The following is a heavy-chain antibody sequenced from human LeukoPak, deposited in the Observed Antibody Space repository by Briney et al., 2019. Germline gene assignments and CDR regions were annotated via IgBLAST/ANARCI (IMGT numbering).Heavy chain of an antibody. CDR3: AKDLKVGSIYPGTFDI. Sequence: PGGSLRLSCAMSGFTLTSTGMHWVRQAPGKGLEWVAYIQYDGSNEQYADSVKGRFSISRDNSKNILYLHVSSLIAEDTAVYYCAKDLKVGSIYPGTFDIWGQGTMVTVSS. J-gene: IGHJ3*02. CDR2: IQYDGSNE. V-gene: IGHV3-30*02. CDR1: GFTLTSTG. D-gene: IGHD1-26*01.